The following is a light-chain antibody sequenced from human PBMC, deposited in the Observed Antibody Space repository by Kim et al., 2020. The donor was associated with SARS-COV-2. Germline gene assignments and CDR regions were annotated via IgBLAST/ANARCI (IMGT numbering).Light chain of an antibody. V-gene: IGLV3-21*04. CDR3: QVWDSSSDHPVV. Sequence: PGKTARITCGRNNIGSKSVHWYQQQPGQAPVLVIYYDSDRPSGIPERFSGSNSGNTATLTISRVEAGDEADYYCQVWDSSSDHPVVFGGGTQLTVL. CDR1: NIGSKS. J-gene: IGLJ2*01. CDR2: YDS.